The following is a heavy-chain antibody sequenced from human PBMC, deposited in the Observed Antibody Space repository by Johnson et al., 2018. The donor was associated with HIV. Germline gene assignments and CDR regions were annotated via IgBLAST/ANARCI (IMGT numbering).Heavy chain of an antibody. D-gene: IGHD3-22*01. CDR2: ISWNGGSA. CDR3: ARDLHDSSGYYYEGDAFDI. Sequence: VQLVESGGGVERPGGSLRLSCAASGFTFDDYDMSWVRQAPGKGLEWVSGISWNGGSAAYADSVKGRFTISRDNAKNSLYLQMNSLRAEDTAVYYCARDLHDSSGYYYEGDAFDIWGQGTMVTVSS. V-gene: IGHV3-20*04. J-gene: IGHJ3*02. CDR1: GFTFDDYD.